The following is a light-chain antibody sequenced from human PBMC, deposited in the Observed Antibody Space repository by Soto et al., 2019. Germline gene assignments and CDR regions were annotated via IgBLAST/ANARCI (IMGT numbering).Light chain of an antibody. J-gene: IGLJ1*01. CDR3: SSYTTSSTLYV. CDR2: DVS. CDR1: SSDVGGYTY. V-gene: IGLV2-14*01. Sequence: QSALTQPASVSGSPGQSITISCTGTSSDVGGYTYVSWYQQHPGKAPKLMIYDVSNRPSGVSNRFSGSKSGNTASLTISGLQAEYEAEYYCSSYTTSSTLYVFGTGTKLTVL.